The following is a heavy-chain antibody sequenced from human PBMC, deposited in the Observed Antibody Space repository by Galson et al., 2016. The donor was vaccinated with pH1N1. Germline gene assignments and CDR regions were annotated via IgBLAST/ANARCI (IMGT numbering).Heavy chain of an antibody. J-gene: IGHJ6*02. V-gene: IGHV3-7*01. Sequence: SLRLSCAASGFSFSNHLMCWVRQAPGKGLVWVATIKQDGSEKYYEDSVKGRFTISRDNAKNSLYLQMSSLRAEDTAVYYCARDHDFGDSDPSHYYYGMDVWGQGTTVTVSS. CDR1: GFSFSNHL. D-gene: IGHD4-17*01. CDR3: ARDHDFGDSDPSHYYYGMDV. CDR2: IKQDGSEK.